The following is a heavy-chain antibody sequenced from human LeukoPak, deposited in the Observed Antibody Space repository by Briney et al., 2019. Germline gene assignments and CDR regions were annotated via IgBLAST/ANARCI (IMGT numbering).Heavy chain of an antibody. J-gene: IGHJ4*02. D-gene: IGHD6-13*01. CDR1: GGSISSCY. V-gene: IGHV4-4*07. CDR2: IYTSGST. Sequence: PSETLSLTCTVSGGSISSCYWSWIRQPAGKGLEWIGRIYTSGSTNYNPSLKSRVTISVDTSKNQFSLKLSSVTAADTAVYYCASSQYSSSWVNYWGQGTLVTVSS. CDR3: ASSQYSSSWVNY.